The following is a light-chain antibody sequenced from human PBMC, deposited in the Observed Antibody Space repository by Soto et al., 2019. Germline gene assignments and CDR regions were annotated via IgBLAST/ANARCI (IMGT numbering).Light chain of an antibody. V-gene: IGKV1-5*01. CDR1: QTISSW. Sequence: DIQMTQSPSTLSGSVGDRVTITCRASQTISSWLAWYQQKPGKAPKLLIYDASSLESGVPQRFSGSGSGTEFTLTISSLQPDDFATYYCQQYNSYQGTFGQGTKVDIK. CDR2: DAS. CDR3: QQYNSYQGT. J-gene: IGKJ1*01.